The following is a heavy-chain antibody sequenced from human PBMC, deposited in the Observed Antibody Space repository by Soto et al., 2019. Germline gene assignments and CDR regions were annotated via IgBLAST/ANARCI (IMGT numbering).Heavy chain of an antibody. Sequence: QVQLVQSGAEVKKPGASVKVSRKASGYSFTSYDINWVRQATGQGLEWMGWMNTKSGDTGHAQKFQGRVTLTMDASISTAYMELNSLRSDDTAVFYCARAAASLDPWGQGTLVTVSS. V-gene: IGHV1-8*01. CDR3: ARAAASLDP. CDR2: MNTKSGDT. D-gene: IGHD6-25*01. CDR1: GYSFTSYD. J-gene: IGHJ5*02.